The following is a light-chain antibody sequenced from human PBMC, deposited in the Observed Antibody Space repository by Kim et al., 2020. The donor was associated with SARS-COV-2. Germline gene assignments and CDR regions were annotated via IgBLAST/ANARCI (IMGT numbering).Light chain of an antibody. J-gene: IGKJ4*01. Sequence: DIQMTQSPSTLSASVGDRVTITCRASESISYWLAWYQQKPGKAPKLLIYKASSLESGVPSRFSGSGSGTEFTLTITSLQPDDFATYYCQQYSSYSTFGGGTKVDIK. CDR1: ESISYW. CDR2: KAS. CDR3: QQYSSYST. V-gene: IGKV1-5*03.